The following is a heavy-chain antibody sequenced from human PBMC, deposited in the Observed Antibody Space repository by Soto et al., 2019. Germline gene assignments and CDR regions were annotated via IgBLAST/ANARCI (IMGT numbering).Heavy chain of an antibody. V-gene: IGHV3-21*01. D-gene: IGHD5-12*01. Sequence: EVHLVESGGGLVKPGESLRLSCEASGFTFSDSTMNWVRQAPGKGLEWVSSIGVSSGYIYYTDSVRGRFTISGDHAKNVLYLQMNSLRAEDTALYFCAKGKGWLHFGSWAHGTQVSVSS. J-gene: IGHJ5*01. CDR3: AKGKGWLHFGS. CDR1: GFTFSDST. CDR2: IGVSSGYI.